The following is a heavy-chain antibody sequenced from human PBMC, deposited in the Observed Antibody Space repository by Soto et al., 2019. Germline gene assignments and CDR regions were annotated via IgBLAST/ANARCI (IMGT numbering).Heavy chain of an antibody. D-gene: IGHD2-15*01. CDR3: AKALAATRGFLPQFDY. CDR2: ITPSAGST. J-gene: IGHJ4*02. Sequence: VGSLRLSSAASGFTFRGYAVSWVRQDPRKGLEWVSAITPSAGSTYYADSVKGRYTISRDNSKNTLYLQMKSLRAEDAAVYYCAKALAATRGFLPQFDYWGQGTLVTVSS. CDR1: GFTFRGYA. V-gene: IGHV3-23*01.